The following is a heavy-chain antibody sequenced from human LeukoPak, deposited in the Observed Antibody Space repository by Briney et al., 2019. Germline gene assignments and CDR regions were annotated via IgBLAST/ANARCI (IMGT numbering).Heavy chain of an antibody. CDR3: ARDAYGSDY. V-gene: IGHV1-46*01. J-gene: IGHJ4*02. Sequence: ASVKVSCKASGYTFISYHVHWVRQAPGHGLEWMGRIIPNGGATTYAQKFQGRVTMTSDTSTTTVYMELSSLRSDDTAIYYCARDAYGSDYWGPGTLVTVSS. CDR2: IIPNGGAT. CDR1: GYTFISYH. D-gene: IGHD3-10*01.